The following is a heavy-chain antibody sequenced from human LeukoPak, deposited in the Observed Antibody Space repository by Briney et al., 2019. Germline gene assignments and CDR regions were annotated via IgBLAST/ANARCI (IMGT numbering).Heavy chain of an antibody. V-gene: IGHV3-74*01. J-gene: IGHJ3*02. CDR3: AKDETPGIPMIVENAFDI. D-gene: IGHD3-22*01. CDR2: INLDGTTT. CDR1: GFTFSSYW. Sequence: GGSLRLSCAASGFTFSSYWMHWVRQAPGKGLVWVSRINLDGTTTNFADSVKGRFTISRDNAKNSLFLQMNSLRAEDTAVYYCAKDETPGIPMIVENAFDIWGQGTMVTVSS.